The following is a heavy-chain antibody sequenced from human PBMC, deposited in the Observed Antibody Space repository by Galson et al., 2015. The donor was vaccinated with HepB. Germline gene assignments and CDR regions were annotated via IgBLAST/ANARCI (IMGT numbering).Heavy chain of an antibody. CDR1: GYSFTSYW. Sequence: QSGAEVKKPGESLRISCKGSGYSFTSYWISWVRQMPGKGLEWMGRIDPSDSYTNYSPSFQGHVTISADKSISTAYLQWSSLKASDTAMYYCKAGYGDYGTPQYYYGMDVWGQGTTDTVSS. J-gene: IGHJ6*02. D-gene: IGHD4-17*01. CDR2: IDPSDSYT. CDR3: KAGYGDYGTPQYYYGMDV. V-gene: IGHV5-10-1*01.